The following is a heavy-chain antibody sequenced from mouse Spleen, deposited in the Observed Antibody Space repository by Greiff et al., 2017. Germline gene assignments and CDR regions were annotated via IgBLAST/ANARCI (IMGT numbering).Heavy chain of an antibody. D-gene: IGHD1-1*01. Sequence: EVQLQQSGPSLVKPSQTLSLTCSVTGDSITSGYWNWIRKFPGNKLEYMGYISYSGSTYYNPSLKSRISITRDTSKNQYYLQLNSVTTEDTATYYCARYYYGSRREYYFDYWGQGTTLTVSS. J-gene: IGHJ2*01. CDR2: ISYSGST. CDR1: GDSITSGY. V-gene: IGHV3-8*02. CDR3: ARYYYGSRREYYFDY.